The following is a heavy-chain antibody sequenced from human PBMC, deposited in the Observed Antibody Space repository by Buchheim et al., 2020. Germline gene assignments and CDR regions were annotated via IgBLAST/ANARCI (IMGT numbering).Heavy chain of an antibody. J-gene: IGHJ6*02. Sequence: QLQLQESGPGLVKPSETLSLTCTVSGGSISSSSYYWGWIRQPPGKGLEWIGSIYYSGSTSYNPSLKSRVTISVDTSTNQFSLKLSSVTAADTAVYYCARDERGYSYAYGRGGDYYYGMDVWGQGTT. CDR3: ARDERGYSYAYGRGGDYYYGMDV. CDR1: GGSISSSSYY. D-gene: IGHD5-18*01. CDR2: IYYSGST. V-gene: IGHV4-39*07.